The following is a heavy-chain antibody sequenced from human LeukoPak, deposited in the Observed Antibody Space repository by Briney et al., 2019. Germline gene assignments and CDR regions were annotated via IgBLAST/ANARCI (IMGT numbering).Heavy chain of an antibody. CDR2: MNPNSGNT. V-gene: IGHV1-8*02. CDR1: GYTFRSYT. J-gene: IGHJ6*03. CDR3: ARGSLYDSSGYYLTYYYYYYMDV. Sequence: ASVKVSCKASGYTFRSYTMNWVRQATGQGLEWMGWMNPNSGNTGYAQKFQGRVTMTRNTSISTAYMELSSLRSEDTAVYYCARGSLYDSSGYYLTYYYYYYMDVWGKGTTVTISS. D-gene: IGHD3-22*01.